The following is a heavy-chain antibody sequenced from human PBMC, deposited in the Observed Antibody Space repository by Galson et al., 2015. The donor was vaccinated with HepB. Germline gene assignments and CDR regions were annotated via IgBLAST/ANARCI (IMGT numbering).Heavy chain of an antibody. D-gene: IGHD2-15*01. CDR2: INPNSGGT. Sequence: VKVSCKASGYTFTGYYMHWVRQAPGQGLEWMGRINPNSGGTNYAQKFQGRVTMTRDTSISTAYMELRSLGSDDTAVYYCARGALVVAIGATQNNWFDPWGRGTLVTVSS. V-gene: IGHV1-2*06. CDR3: ARGALVVAIGATQNNWFDP. J-gene: IGHJ5*02. CDR1: GYTFTGYY.